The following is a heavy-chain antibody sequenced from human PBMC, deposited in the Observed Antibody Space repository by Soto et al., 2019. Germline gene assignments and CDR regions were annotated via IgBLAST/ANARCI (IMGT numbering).Heavy chain of an antibody. D-gene: IGHD6-6*01. CDR3: ARELYSSSYGAAFDC. CDR2: IYYSGST. V-gene: IGHV4-31*03. J-gene: IGHJ3*01. Sequence: PSETLSLTCTVSGGSISSGGYYWSWVRQHPGKGLEWIGYIYYSGSTYYNPSLKSRVTISVDTSKNQFSLKLSSVTAADTAVYYCARELYSSSYGAAFDCWGQGTMVSVSS. CDR1: GGSISSGGYY.